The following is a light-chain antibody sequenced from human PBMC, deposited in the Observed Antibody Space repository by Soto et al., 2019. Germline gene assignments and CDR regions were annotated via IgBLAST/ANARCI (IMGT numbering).Light chain of an antibody. Sequence: DIVLTQSPDSLAVSLGERATINCKSSQSVLYSSNNKNYLARYQQKPGQPPKLLIYWAATRESWGPDRFSGSGSGTNYIPTISSLQHEDVAVYYCQQNYSTPRTFGQGTKVEIK. V-gene: IGKV4-1*01. J-gene: IGKJ1*01. CDR2: WAA. CDR1: QSVLYSSNNKNY. CDR3: QQNYSTPRT.